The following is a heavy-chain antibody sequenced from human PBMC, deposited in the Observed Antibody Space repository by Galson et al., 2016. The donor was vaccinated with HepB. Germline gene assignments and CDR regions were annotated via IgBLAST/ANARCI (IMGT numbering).Heavy chain of an antibody. Sequence: CAISGDSVYNNAAAWVWIRQSPSRGVEWLGRTFYRSTWENHYAGSVKNRITISPDTSRNQFSLHLNSVTPEDTAVYYCARAVMLGRGMDVGGQGTTVTVSS. CDR3: ARAVMLGRGMDV. CDR2: TFYRSTWEN. V-gene: IGHV6-1*01. CDR1: GDSVYNNAAA. D-gene: IGHD3-10*01. J-gene: IGHJ6*02.